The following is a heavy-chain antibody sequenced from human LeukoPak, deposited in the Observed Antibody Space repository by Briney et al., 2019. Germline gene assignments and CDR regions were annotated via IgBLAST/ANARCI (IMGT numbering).Heavy chain of an antibody. Sequence: SDTLSLTCTVSGGSISSYYWSWIRQPAGKGLEWIGRMYTSGKNNYNPSLKSRVTMSVDTSKNQFSLKLSSVTAADTAVYYCARARFDCSGGSCYPYYYYYYYMDVWGKGTTVTVS. V-gene: IGHV4-4*07. J-gene: IGHJ6*03. CDR2: MYTSGKN. D-gene: IGHD2-15*01. CDR3: ARARFDCSGGSCYPYYYYYYYMDV. CDR1: GGSISSYY.